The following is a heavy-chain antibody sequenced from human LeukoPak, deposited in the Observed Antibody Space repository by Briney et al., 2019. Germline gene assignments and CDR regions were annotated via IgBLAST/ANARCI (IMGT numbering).Heavy chain of an antibody. CDR2: IYYSGST. V-gene: IGHV4-31*03. D-gene: IGHD2-2*01. Sequence: PSQTLSLTCTVSGGSISSGGYSWSWIRQHPGKGLEWIGYIYYSGSTYYNPSLKSRVTISVDTSKNQFSLKLSSVTAADTAVYYCARDRSYANYYYYGMDVWGQGTTVTVSS. CDR1: GGSISSGGYS. J-gene: IGHJ6*02. CDR3: ARDRSYANYYYYGMDV.